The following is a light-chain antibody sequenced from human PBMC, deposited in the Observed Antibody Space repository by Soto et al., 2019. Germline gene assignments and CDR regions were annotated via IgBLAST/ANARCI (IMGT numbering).Light chain of an antibody. Sequence: EILMTQSPATLSLSPGERDTLSCRASQSVSSNLACYQQRRGQAPRLLIYGASSRATGIPARFSGSGSGTEFTLTISSLQSEDFAVYYCQQYDNWPPLTFGGGTKVEIK. J-gene: IGKJ4*01. CDR3: QQYDNWPPLT. V-gene: IGKV3D-15*01. CDR2: GAS. CDR1: QSVSSN.